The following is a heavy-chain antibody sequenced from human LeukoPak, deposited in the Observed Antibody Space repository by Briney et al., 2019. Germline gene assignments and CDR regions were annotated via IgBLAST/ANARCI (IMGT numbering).Heavy chain of an antibody. CDR1: GYTFTSYS. CDR3: ARVRGAIAVAGTGDY. D-gene: IGHD6-19*01. Sequence: ASVKVSCKASGYTFTSYSISWVRQAPGQGLEWMGWISAYDGNTNYAQKLQGRVTMTTDTSTSTAYMELRSLRSDDTAVYYCARVRGAIAVAGTGDYWGQGTLVTVSS. CDR2: ISAYDGNT. J-gene: IGHJ4*02. V-gene: IGHV1-18*01.